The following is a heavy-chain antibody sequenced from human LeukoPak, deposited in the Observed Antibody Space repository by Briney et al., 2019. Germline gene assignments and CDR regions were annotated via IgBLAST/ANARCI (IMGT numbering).Heavy chain of an antibody. D-gene: IGHD3-10*01. Sequence: GGSLTLNCAASDFTISTYDMSWVRQAPGKGLEWVSAIGDSGDSTHYADSVRGRFTISRDNSKNTLYLQMNSLRAEDTAVYYCAKGFFDPTALFDYWGQGTLVTVSS. CDR3: AKGFFDPTALFDY. CDR1: DFTISTYD. V-gene: IGHV3-23*01. CDR2: IGDSGDST. J-gene: IGHJ4*02.